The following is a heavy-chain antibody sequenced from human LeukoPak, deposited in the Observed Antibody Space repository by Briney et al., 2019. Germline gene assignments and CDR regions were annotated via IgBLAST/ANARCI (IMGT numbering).Heavy chain of an antibody. J-gene: IGHJ6*02. D-gene: IGHD6-6*01. CDR2: IIPIFGIA. CDR3: AREVYSSSSRYGMDV. V-gene: IGHV1-69*04. Sequence: GSSVKVSCKASGGTFSSYAISWVRQAPGQGLEWMGRIIPIFGIANYAQKFQGRVTITADKSTSTAYMELSSLRSEDTAVYYCAREVYSSSSRYGMDVWAKGPRSPSP. CDR1: GGTFSSYA.